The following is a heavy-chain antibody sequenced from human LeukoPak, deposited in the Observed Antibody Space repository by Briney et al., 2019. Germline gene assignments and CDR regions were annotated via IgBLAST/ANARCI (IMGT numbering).Heavy chain of an antibody. CDR2: INHSGST. CDR1: GDSISSSSSY. V-gene: IGHV4-39*07. CDR3: ARGLSRSGYSTRYYYYGMDV. J-gene: IGHJ6*02. Sequence: SETLSLTCTVSGDSISSSSSYWGWIRQPPGKGLEWIGEINHSGSTNYNPSLKSRVTISVDTSKNQFSLKLSSVTAADTAVYYCARGLSRSGYSTRYYYYGMDVWGQGTTVTVSS. D-gene: IGHD3-3*01.